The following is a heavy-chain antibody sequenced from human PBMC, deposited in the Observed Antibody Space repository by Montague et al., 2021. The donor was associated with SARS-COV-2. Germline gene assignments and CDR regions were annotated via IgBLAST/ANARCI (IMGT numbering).Heavy chain of an antibody. V-gene: IGHV4-59*12. Sequence: SETLSLTCSVSGGSLSTYYWSWIRQPPGKGLEWIGYIDDIGTTRYNPSLRSRATISLDLSKNQFSLDLNSVTAADTAVYYCARNAYNHYGLDVWGQGTTVTVSS. CDR1: GGSLSTYY. CDR2: IDDIGTT. J-gene: IGHJ6*02. CDR3: ARNAYNHYGLDV.